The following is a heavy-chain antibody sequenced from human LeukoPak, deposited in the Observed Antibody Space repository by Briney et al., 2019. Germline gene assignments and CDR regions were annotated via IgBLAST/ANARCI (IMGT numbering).Heavy chain of an antibody. CDR1: GYTFTGYY. CDR2: INPNSGGT. CDR3: ARGTIGWLRVDY. D-gene: IGHD5-12*01. J-gene: IGHJ4*02. V-gene: IGHV1-2*06. Sequence: ASVKVSCTASGYTFTGYYMHWVRQAPGQGLEWMGRINPNSGGTNYAQKFQGRVTMTRDTSISTAYMELSRLRSDDTAVYYCARGTIGWLRVDYWGQGTLVTVSS.